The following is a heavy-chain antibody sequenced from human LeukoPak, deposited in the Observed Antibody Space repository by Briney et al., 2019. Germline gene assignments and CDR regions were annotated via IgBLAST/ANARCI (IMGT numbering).Heavy chain of an antibody. D-gene: IGHD3-10*01. CDR3: AKLPTGFPNWFDP. Sequence: PSQTLSLTCTVSGASVTSGHYCWGWVRQSPGKGLEWIASVHFNGHTYSNPSLSTRVTMSIDTSKNQFSLKLTSLTAADTAIYYCAKLPTGFPNWFDPWGQGTLVTVPS. V-gene: IGHV4-39*01. CDR2: VHFNGHT. J-gene: IGHJ5*02. CDR1: GASVTSGHYC.